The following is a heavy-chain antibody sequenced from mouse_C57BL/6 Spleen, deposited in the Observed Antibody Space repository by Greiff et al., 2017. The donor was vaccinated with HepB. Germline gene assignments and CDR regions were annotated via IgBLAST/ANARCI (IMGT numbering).Heavy chain of an antibody. CDR3: ARSDYYGHYFDY. V-gene: IGHV1-80*01. J-gene: IGHJ2*01. CDR1: GYAFSSYW. Sequence: VQLQQSGAELVKPGASVKISCKASGYAFSSYWMNWVKQRPGKGLEWIGQIYPGDGDTNYNGKFKGKATLTADKSSSTAYMQLSSLTSEDSAVYFCARSDYYGHYFDYWGQGTTLTVSS. D-gene: IGHD1-1*01. CDR2: IYPGDGDT.